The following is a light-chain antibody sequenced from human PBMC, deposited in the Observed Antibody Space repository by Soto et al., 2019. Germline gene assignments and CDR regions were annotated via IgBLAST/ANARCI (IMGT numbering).Light chain of an antibody. Sequence: DIQMTQSASSVSASVVARLTIPCRVSQSNSNYLNWYQQKPGKASKLLIYAAFSLQSGVPSRFSGSGSGTDFTLTISSLQPEDFATYYCQKSYSTPPITFGQGTRLEIK. J-gene: IGKJ5*01. CDR3: QKSYSTPPIT. CDR2: AAF. V-gene: IGKV1-39*01. CDR1: QSNSNY.